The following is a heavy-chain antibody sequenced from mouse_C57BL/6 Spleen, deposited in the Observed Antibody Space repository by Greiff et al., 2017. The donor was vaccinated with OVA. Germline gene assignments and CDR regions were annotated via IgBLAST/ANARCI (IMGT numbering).Heavy chain of an antibody. CDR1: GYAFSSYW. V-gene: IGHV1-80*01. Sequence: QVQLQQSGAELVKPGASVKISCKASGYAFSSYWMNWVKQRPGKGLEWIGQIYPGDGDTNYNGKFKGKATLTADKSSSTAYMQLSSLTSEDSAVYFCARAERGNYDYEFAYWGQGTLVTVSA. CDR2: IYPGDGDT. J-gene: IGHJ3*01. D-gene: IGHD2-4*01. CDR3: ARAERGNYDYEFAY.